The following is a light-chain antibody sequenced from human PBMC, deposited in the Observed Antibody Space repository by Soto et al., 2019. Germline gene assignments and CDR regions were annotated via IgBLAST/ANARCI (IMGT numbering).Light chain of an antibody. CDR2: RNN. Sequence: QSVLTQPPSASGTPGQRVTISCSGSSSNIGSNYVYWYQQLPGTAPKLLIYRNNQRPSGDPDRFSGSKSGTSASLAISGLRSVFVAFYYCPPWADTLVVYVFAPGPKLPVL. V-gene: IGLV1-47*01. CDR1: SSNIGSNY. CDR3: PPWADTLVVYV. J-gene: IGLJ1*01.